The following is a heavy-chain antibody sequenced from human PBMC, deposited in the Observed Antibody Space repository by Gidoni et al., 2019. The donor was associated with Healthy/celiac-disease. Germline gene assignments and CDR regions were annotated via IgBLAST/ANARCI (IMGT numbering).Heavy chain of an antibody. V-gene: IGHV4-34*01. CDR3: ARGLAAAGTGGY. Sequence: QVQLQQWGAGLLKPSETLSLTCAVYGGSFSGYYWSWIRQPPGKGLEWIGEINHSGSTNYNPSLKSRVTISVDTSKNQFSLKLSSVTAADTAVYYCARGLAAAGTGGYWGQGTLVTVSS. CDR2: INHSGST. D-gene: IGHD6-13*01. CDR1: GGSFSGYY. J-gene: IGHJ4*02.